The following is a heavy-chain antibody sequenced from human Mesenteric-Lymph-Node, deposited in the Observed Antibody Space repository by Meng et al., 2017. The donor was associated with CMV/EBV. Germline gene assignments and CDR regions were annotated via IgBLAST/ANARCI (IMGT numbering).Heavy chain of an antibody. Sequence: GESLKISCAASGFTFSSHWRYWVRQAPGKGLVWVSCINSDGSRTSYADSVKGRFTISRDNAKNTLYLQMNSLRDEDTAVYYCARVVATITNFDYWGQGTLVTVSS. V-gene: IGHV3-74*01. D-gene: IGHD5-12*01. CDR1: GFTFSSHW. J-gene: IGHJ4*02. CDR2: INSDGSRT. CDR3: ARVVATITNFDY.